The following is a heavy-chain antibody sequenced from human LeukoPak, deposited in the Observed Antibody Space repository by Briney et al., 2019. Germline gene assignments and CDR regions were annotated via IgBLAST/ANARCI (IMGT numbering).Heavy chain of an antibody. D-gene: IGHD6-19*01. Sequence: SETLSLTCTVSGASVNSASYFWGWIRQPPGKGLEWTGTIFYRGITHYNLSLNSRVTISADTSKRQLSLKLNSVTAADTAVYYCARGHQEERSGWLGRLQVRTSLSFDYWGQGTLVTVSS. J-gene: IGHJ4*02. CDR3: ARGHQEERSGWLGRLQVRTSLSFDY. CDR2: IFYRGIT. CDR1: GASVNSASYF. V-gene: IGHV4-39*07.